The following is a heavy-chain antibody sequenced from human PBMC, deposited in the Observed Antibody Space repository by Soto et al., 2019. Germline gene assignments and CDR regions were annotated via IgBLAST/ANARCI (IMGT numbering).Heavy chain of an antibody. V-gene: IGHV4-31*03. Sequence: SETLSLTCTVSGGSISSGGYYWSWIRQHPGKGLEWIGYIYYSGSTYYNPSLKSRVTISVDTSKNQFSLKLSSVTAADTAVYYCARGVTYDYYGMDVWGQGTTVTVSS. CDR2: IYYSGST. CDR3: ARGVTYDYYGMDV. D-gene: IGHD3-16*02. J-gene: IGHJ6*02. CDR1: GGSISSGGYY.